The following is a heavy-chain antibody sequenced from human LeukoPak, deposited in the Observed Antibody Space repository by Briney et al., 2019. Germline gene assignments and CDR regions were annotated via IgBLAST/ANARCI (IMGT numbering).Heavy chain of an antibody. CDR2: VSSSSSYI. CDR3: ARGLGPFFDY. CDR1: GFTFSSYS. Sequence: PGGSLRLSCAASGFTFSSYSMNWVRQAPGKGLEWVSSVSSSSSYIYYADSVKGRFTISRDNAKNSLYLQMNSLRAGDTAVYYCARGLGPFFDYWGQGTLVTVSS. J-gene: IGHJ4*02. V-gene: IGHV3-21*01.